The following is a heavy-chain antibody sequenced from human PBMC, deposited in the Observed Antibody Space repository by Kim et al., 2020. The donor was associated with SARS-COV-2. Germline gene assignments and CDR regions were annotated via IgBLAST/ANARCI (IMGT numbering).Heavy chain of an antibody. J-gene: IGHJ4*02. Sequence: SGGSTNYADSVKGRFTITRDNSKNTLYLQMNSLRAADTAVYYCAKFGGIDYWGQGTLVTVSS. CDR3: AKFGGIDY. D-gene: IGHD3-10*01. V-gene: IGHV3-23*01. CDR2: SGGST.